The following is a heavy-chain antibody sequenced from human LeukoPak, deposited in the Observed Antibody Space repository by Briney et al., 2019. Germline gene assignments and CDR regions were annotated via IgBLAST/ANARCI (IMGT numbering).Heavy chain of an antibody. CDR1: GGSISSGSYY. D-gene: IGHD3-3*01. Sequence: SETLSLTCTVSGGSISSGSYYWSWIRQPAGKGLEWIGRIYTSGSTNYNPSLKSRVTISVDTSKNQFSLKLNSVTAADTAVYYCARFYDFWRVFDYWGQGTLVTVSS. V-gene: IGHV4-61*02. CDR2: IYTSGST. CDR3: ARFYDFWRVFDY. J-gene: IGHJ4*02.